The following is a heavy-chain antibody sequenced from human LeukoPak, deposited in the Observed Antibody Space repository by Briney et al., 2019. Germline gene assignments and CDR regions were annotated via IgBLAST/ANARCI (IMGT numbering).Heavy chain of an antibody. J-gene: IGHJ6*03. Sequence: PGGSLRLSCAASGFTFSSYWMSWVRQAPGKGLEWVANIKQDGSEKYYVDSVKGRFTISRDNAKNSLYLQMNSLRAEDTAVYYCARDEQSMVRGVILNYYYYYYMDVWGKGTTVTISS. V-gene: IGHV3-7*01. CDR2: IKQDGSEK. D-gene: IGHD3-10*01. CDR1: GFTFSSYW. CDR3: ARDEQSMVRGVILNYYYYYYMDV.